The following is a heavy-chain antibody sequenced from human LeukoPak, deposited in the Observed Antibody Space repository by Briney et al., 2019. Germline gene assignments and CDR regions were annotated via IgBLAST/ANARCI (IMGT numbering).Heavy chain of an antibody. Sequence: GASVKVSCKASGYTFTSYGISWVRQAPGQGLEWMGWISAYNGNTNYAQKLQGRVTMTTDTSTTTAYMEVSSLRSEDTAVYYCARLADYDSSGYLSYWGQGTLVTVSS. J-gene: IGHJ4*02. CDR3: ARLADYDSSGYLSY. CDR1: GYTFTSYG. CDR2: ISAYNGNT. V-gene: IGHV1-18*01. D-gene: IGHD3-22*01.